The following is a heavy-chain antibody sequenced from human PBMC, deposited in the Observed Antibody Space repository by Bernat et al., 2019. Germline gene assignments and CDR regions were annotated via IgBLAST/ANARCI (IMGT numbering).Heavy chain of an antibody. CDR3: AKIFTIFEPGLDY. Sequence: EVQLVESGGGLIQPGGSLTLSCAASGFTVSVNYMSWVRQAPGKGLEWVSAISGSGGSTYYADSVKGRFTISRDNSKNTLYLQMNSLRAEDTAVYYCAKIFTIFEPGLDYWGQGTLVTVSS. D-gene: IGHD3-3*01. CDR1: GFTVSVNY. J-gene: IGHJ4*02. CDR2: ISGSGGST. V-gene: IGHV3-23*04.